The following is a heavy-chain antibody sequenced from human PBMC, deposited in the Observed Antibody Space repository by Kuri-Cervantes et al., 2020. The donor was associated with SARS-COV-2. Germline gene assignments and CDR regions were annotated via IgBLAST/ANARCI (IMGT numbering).Heavy chain of an antibody. D-gene: IGHD3-3*01. CDR2: ISAYNGNT. V-gene: IGHV1-18*01. Sequence: ASVKVSCKASGYTFTSYGISWLRQAPGQGLEWMGWISAYNGNTNYAQKLQGRVTMTTDTSTSTAYMELRSLRSDDTAVYYCARGRDYDFWSGYPPVLYAFDIWGQGTMVTVSS. CDR3: ARGRDYDFWSGYPPVLYAFDI. CDR1: GYTFTSYG. J-gene: IGHJ3*02.